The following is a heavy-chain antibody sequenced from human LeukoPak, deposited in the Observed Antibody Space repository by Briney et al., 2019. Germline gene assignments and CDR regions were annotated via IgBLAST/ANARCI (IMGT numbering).Heavy chain of an antibody. CDR3: AKDALRCTNGVCYTGDYYYYYMDV. CDR2: ISYDGSNK. J-gene: IGHJ6*03. Sequence: GGSLRLSCAASGFTFSSYGMHWVRQAPGKGLEWVAVISYDGSNKYYAESVKGRFTISRDNSKNTLYLQMNSLRAEDTAVYYCAKDALRCTNGVCYTGDYYYYYMDVWGKGTTVTVSS. CDR1: GFTFSSYG. V-gene: IGHV3-30*18. D-gene: IGHD2-8*01.